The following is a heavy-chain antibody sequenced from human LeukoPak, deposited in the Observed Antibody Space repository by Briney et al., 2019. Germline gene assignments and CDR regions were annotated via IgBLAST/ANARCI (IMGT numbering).Heavy chain of an antibody. J-gene: IGHJ5*02. V-gene: IGHV3-23*01. CDR2: ITDSGGST. D-gene: IGHD5-12*01. Sequence: GGSLRLSCAASGFTFTTYAMSWVRQAPGKGLEWVSGITDSGGSTFYADAVKGRFTISRDNSKNTLYLQMNSLRAEDTAVYYCAKMAIVGNWFDPWGQGTLVTVPS. CDR3: AKMAIVGNWFDP. CDR1: GFTFTTYA.